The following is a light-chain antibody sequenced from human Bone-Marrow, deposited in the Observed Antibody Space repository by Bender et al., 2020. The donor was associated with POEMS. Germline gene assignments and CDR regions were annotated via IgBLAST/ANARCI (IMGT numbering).Light chain of an antibody. CDR2: KDS. CDR1: AFPKRY. Sequence: SRDLTQPPSVSVSPGQTAKITCSGDAFPKRYGHWYQHKPGQAPILIIYKDSERPSGIPDRFSGSTTGTTITLTISGVQAEDEADYWCQCGDDGGNWVFDGGPKLTVL. J-gene: IGLJ3*02. V-gene: IGLV3-25*03. CDR3: QCGDDGGNWV.